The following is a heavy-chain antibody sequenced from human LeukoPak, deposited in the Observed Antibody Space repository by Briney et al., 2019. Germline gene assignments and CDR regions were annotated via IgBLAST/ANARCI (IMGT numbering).Heavy chain of an antibody. J-gene: IGHJ4*02. CDR2: ISGTGSST. Sequence: GSLTLFCAASGFTFDDYAMHWVGQAPGKGLEWVSLISGTGSSTYYVDSVKGRFTISRDNAKNTLFLQMNSLRAEDTAVYYCAAVVGSGSYYDYWGQGALVTVSS. CDR3: AAVVGSGSYYDY. V-gene: IGHV3-43*02. CDR1: GFTFDDYA. D-gene: IGHD1-26*01.